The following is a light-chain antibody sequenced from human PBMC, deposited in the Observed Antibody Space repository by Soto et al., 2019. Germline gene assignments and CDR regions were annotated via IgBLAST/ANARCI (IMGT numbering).Light chain of an antibody. CDR1: QSISSY. J-gene: IGKJ1*01. CDR2: AAS. CDR3: QQSYSTLWT. V-gene: IGKV1-39*01. Sequence: DIQMTQSPSSLSASVGDRVTITCRASQSISSYLNWYQQKPGKAPKLLSYAASSLQSGVPSRFSGIGSRTDFTLTISSLQPEDFATYYCQQSYSTLWTFGQGTKVEIK.